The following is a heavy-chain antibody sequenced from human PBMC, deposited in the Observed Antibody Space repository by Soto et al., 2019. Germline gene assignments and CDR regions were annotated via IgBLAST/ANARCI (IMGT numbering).Heavy chain of an antibody. CDR3: ARDFRYFPY. CDR1: GGTFSGYF. Sequence: TLSLTCAVYGGTFSGYFWSWVRQPPGKGLEWIGEIEHNGNNNINPSLKSRVTLSVDTSKNQISLTLTSVTAADTAVYFCARDFRYFPYWGQGTLVTVSS. CDR2: IEHNGNN. J-gene: IGHJ4*02. D-gene: IGHD3-10*01. V-gene: IGHV4-34*01.